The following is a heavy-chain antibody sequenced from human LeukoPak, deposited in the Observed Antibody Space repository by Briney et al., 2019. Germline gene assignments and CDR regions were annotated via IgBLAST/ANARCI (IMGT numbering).Heavy chain of an antibody. J-gene: IGHJ2*01. CDR2: IYYSGST. CDR1: GDSISSGNNY. CDR3: AREYGDYTYFDL. D-gene: IGHD4-17*01. Sequence: SETLSLTCTVSGDSISSGNNYRSWIRQHPGKGLEWIGHIYYSGSTYSNPSLKSRVSMSVDTSKNQFSLKVTSVTAADTAVYYCAREYGDYTYFDLWGRGTLVTVSS. V-gene: IGHV4-31*03.